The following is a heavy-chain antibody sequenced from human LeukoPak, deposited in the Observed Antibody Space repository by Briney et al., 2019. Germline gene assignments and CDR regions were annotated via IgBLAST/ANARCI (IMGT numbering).Heavy chain of an antibody. J-gene: IGHJ5*02. V-gene: IGHV4-59*01. CDR3: ARDVRTYYDFWSGYPSTNWFDP. Sequence: SETLSLTCTVSGGSISSYYWSLIRQPPGKGLEWIGYIYYSGSTNYNPSLKSRVTISVDTSKNQFSLKLSSVTAADTAVYYCARDVRTYYDFWSGYPSTNWFDPWGQGTLVTVSS. CDR2: IYYSGST. CDR1: GGSISSYY. D-gene: IGHD3-3*01.